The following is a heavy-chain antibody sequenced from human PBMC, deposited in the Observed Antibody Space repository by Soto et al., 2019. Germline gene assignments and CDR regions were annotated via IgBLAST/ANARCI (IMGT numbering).Heavy chain of an antibody. V-gene: IGHV3-23*01. CDR3: AKDKPSSGWPTNAFDI. Sequence: EVQLLESGGGLVQPGGSLRLSCAASGFTFSSYAMSWVRQAPGKGLEWVSAISGSGGSTYYPDSVKGRFTISRDNSKNTLYLQMNSLRAEDTAVYYCAKDKPSSGWPTNAFDIWGQGTMVTVSS. CDR1: GFTFSSYA. J-gene: IGHJ3*02. D-gene: IGHD6-19*01. CDR2: ISGSGGST.